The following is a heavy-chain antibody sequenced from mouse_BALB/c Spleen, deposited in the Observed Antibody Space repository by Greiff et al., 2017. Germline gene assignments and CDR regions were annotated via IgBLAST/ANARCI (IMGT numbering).Heavy chain of an antibody. J-gene: IGHJ2*01. CDR2: IRSKSNNYAT. Sequence: EVQRVESGGGLVQPKGSLKLSCAASGFTFNTYAMIWVRQAPGKGLEWVARIRSKSNNYATYYADSVKDRFTISRDDSQSMLYLQMNNLKTEDTAMYYCVRRGLSGYFDYWGQGTTLTVSS. CDR1: GFTFNTYA. V-gene: IGHV10-1*02. D-gene: IGHD3-1*01. CDR3: VRRGLSGYFDY.